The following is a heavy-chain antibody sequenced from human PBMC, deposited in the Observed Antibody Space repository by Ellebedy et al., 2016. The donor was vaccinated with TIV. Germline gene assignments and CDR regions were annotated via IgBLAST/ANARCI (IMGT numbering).Heavy chain of an antibody. CDR2: IGTAGDP. D-gene: IGHD1-1*01. V-gene: IGHV3-13*05. Sequence: GESLKISCAASGFTFSSYDMHWVRQATGKGLEWVSAIGTAGDPYYPGSVKGRFTISRENAKNSLYLQMNSLRAGETAVYYCARGGGYNWNDGAFDIWGQGTMVTVSS. J-gene: IGHJ3*02. CDR1: GFTFSSYD. CDR3: ARGGGYNWNDGAFDI.